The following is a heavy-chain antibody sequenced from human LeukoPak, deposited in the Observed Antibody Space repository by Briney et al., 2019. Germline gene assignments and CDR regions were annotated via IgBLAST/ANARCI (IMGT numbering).Heavy chain of an antibody. J-gene: IGHJ4*02. CDR3: AKIGPYSGSYYDY. V-gene: IGHV3-30*18. CDR2: ISYDGSNK. D-gene: IGHD1-26*01. CDR1: GFTVSSYG. Sequence: GRSLRLSCAASGFTVSSYGMHWVRQAPGKGLEWVAVISYDGSNKYYADSVKGRFTISRDNSKNTLYLQMNSLRAEDTAVYYCAKIGPYSGSYYDYWGQGTLVTVSS.